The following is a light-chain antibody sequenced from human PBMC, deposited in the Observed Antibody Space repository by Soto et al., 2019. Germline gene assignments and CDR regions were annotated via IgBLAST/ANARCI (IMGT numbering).Light chain of an antibody. Sequence: EIVLTQSPGTLSLSPGERATLSCRASQSVGSTYLAWYQQKPGQAPRLLIYGVSSRATGIPDRFSGSGSGTDFTLTISRLEPEDFAVYYCQQYGSSRTFGQGTKVEIK. V-gene: IGKV3-20*01. CDR3: QQYGSSRT. CDR1: QSVGSTY. CDR2: GVS. J-gene: IGKJ1*01.